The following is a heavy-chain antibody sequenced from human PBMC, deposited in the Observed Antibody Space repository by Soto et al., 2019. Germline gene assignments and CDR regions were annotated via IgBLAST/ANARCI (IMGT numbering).Heavy chain of an antibody. CDR2: ISDSATDT. Sequence: EVRLLESGGGLVQPGESLRLSCAASGFTFSNYAMAWVRQAPGKGLEWLSAISDSATDTYYAGSVKGRFIISRDNSKNTLYLQMNSLSADDTAVYYCAKEEEGAADYWGQGTLVTVSS. CDR3: AKEEEGAADY. J-gene: IGHJ4*02. V-gene: IGHV3-23*01. CDR1: GFTFSNYA. D-gene: IGHD1-26*01.